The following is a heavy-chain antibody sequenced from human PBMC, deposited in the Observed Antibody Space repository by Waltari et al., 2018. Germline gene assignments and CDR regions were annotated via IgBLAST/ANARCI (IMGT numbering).Heavy chain of an antibody. CDR3: ARPLSGTYWLYAFDV. D-gene: IGHD1-26*01. Sequence: QVQLVESGRGLVKPGGSLRLSCVASGFVFGAYYMSWFRQAPGKGLEWISYISTGGSTIYYADSVKGRFTISRDDAKNSLYLQMNSLRAEDTAVYYCARPLSGTYWLYAFDVWGQGTTVTVSS. CDR1: GFVFGAYY. CDR2: ISTGGSTI. J-gene: IGHJ3*01. V-gene: IGHV3-11*04.